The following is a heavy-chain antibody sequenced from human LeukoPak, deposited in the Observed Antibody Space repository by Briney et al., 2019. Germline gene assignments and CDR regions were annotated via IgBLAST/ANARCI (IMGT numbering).Heavy chain of an antibody. CDR3: ARGHSAAGTTETDY. V-gene: IGHV1-8*01. J-gene: IGHJ4*02. Sequence: ASVKVSCKASGYTFTSYDINWVRQATGQGLEWMGWMNPNSGNTGYAQKFQDRVTMTRNTSISTAYMELSSLRSEDTAVYYCARGHSAAGTTETDYWGQGTLVTVSS. CDR1: GYTFTSYD. D-gene: IGHD6-13*01. CDR2: MNPNSGNT.